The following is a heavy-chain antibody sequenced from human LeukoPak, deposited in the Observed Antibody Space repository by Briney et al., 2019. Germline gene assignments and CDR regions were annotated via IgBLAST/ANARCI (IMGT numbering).Heavy chain of an antibody. J-gene: IGHJ4*02. V-gene: IGHV4-38-2*02. CDR2: IYHSGST. D-gene: IGHD3-3*01. CDR3: ARGYDFWSGHLNYYFDY. Sequence: SETLSLTCTVSGYSISSGYYWGWIRQPPGKELEWIGSIYHSGSTYYNPSLKSRVTISVDTSKNQFSLKLSSVTAADTAVYYCARGYDFWSGHLNYYFDYWGQGTLVTVSS. CDR1: GYSISSGYY.